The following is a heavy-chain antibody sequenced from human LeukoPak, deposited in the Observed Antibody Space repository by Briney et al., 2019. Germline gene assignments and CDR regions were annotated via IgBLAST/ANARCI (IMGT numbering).Heavy chain of an antibody. CDR2: IYYSGST. CDR3: ARDGGSGWAPFDY. CDR1: GGSTSSYY. J-gene: IGHJ4*02. D-gene: IGHD6-19*01. V-gene: IGHV4-59*01. Sequence: SETLSLTCTVSGGSTSSYYWSWIRQPLGKGLEWIGYIYYSGSTNYNPSLKSRVTISVDTSKNQFSLKLSSVTAADTAVYYCARDGGSGWAPFDYWGQGTLVTVSS.